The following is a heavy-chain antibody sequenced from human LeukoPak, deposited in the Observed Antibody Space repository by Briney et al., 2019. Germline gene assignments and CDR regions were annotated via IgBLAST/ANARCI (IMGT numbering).Heavy chain of an antibody. V-gene: IGHV3-23*01. CDR1: GFTFSNSA. CDR2: ISGSGGST. Sequence: GGSLRLSCAASGFTFSNSAMSWVRQAPGKGLEWVSAISGSGGSTYYADSVKGRFTISRDNSKNTLYLQMNSLRDEDTAVYYCGRAHRYYYDSSGYYDYWGQGTLVTVSS. D-gene: IGHD3-22*01. J-gene: IGHJ4*02. CDR3: GRAHRYYYDSSGYYDY.